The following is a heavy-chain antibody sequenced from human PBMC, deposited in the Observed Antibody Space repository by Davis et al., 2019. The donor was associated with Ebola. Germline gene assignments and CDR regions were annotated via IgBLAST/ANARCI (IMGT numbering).Heavy chain of an antibody. D-gene: IGHD2-15*01. CDR3: ARGHLGYCSGGSCPENDY. CDR1: GFTFSSYW. J-gene: IGHJ4*02. CDR2: IKQDGSEK. Sequence: GESLKISCAASGFTFSSYWMSWVRQAQGKGLEWVANIKQDGSEKYYVDSVKGRFTISRDNAKNSLYLQMNSLRAEDTAVYYCARGHLGYCSGGSCPENDYWGQGTLVTVSS. V-gene: IGHV3-7*01.